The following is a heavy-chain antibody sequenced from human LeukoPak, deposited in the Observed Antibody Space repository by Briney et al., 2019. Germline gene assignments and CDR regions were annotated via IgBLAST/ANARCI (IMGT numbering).Heavy chain of an antibody. J-gene: IGHJ5*02. CDR3: ARDSYVYYDILTGYPPHGWFDP. V-gene: IGHV3-7*01. CDR2: IRQDGSEK. Sequence: GGSLRLSCAASGFTFSSYWMTWVRQSPGKGLEWVANIRQDGSEKFYVDSVKGRFTVSRDNAKNSLYLHMNNLRVEDTAVYYCARDSYVYYDILTGYPPHGWFDPWGQGTLVTVSS. CDR1: GFTFSSYW. D-gene: IGHD3-9*01.